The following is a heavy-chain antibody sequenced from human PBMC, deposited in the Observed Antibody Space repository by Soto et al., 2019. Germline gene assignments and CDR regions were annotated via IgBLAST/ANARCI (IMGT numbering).Heavy chain of an antibody. V-gene: IGHV4-30-4*01. CDR1: GGSISSGENF. CDR3: ARDTGTYPYYFDY. D-gene: IGHD1-26*01. J-gene: IGHJ4*02. CDR2: IHHSGST. Sequence: SETLSLTCTVSGGSISSGENFWNWIRQSPGKGLEWIDYIHHSGSTYYNPSLKSRLTISVDTSKNQISLKLNSVTAADTAVYYCARDTGTYPYYFDYWGQGTLVTVS.